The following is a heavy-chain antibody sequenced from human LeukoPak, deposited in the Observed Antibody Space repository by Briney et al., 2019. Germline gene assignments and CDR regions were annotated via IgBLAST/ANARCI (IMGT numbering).Heavy chain of an antibody. V-gene: IGHV4-59*12. J-gene: IGHJ6*02. CDR2: IYYSGST. CDR3: ARRVPYYYGMDV. CDR1: GGSISGYY. D-gene: IGHD3-3*01. Sequence: SETLSLTCTVSGGSISGYYGGWIRQPPGKGPEWMGHIYYSGSTNYNPSLKSRVTMSVDKPKNQFSLKLSSVTAADTAVYYCARRVPYYYGMDVWGQGTTVTVSS.